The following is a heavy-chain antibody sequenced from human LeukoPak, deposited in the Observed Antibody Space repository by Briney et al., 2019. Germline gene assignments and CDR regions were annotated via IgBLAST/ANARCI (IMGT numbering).Heavy chain of an antibody. Sequence: PGGSLRLSCTASGFTFSSYDMHWVRQGTGKGLEWVSAIGTAGDTYYGGSVKGRFTISRENAKNSLYLQMNSLRAGDTAVYYCARVAAAGKGFEHCGQGTLFTASS. J-gene: IGHJ4*02. CDR3: ARVAAAGKGFEH. V-gene: IGHV3-13*01. CDR1: GFTFSSYD. D-gene: IGHD6-13*01. CDR2: IGTAGDT.